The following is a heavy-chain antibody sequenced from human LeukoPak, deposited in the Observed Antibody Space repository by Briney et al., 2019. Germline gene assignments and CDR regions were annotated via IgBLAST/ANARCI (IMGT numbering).Heavy chain of an antibody. J-gene: IGHJ4*02. Sequence: QPGGSLRLSCAASGFTFSSYWMHWVRQAPGKGLVCVSRLNSDGSSTSYADSVKGRFTISRDNAKNTLYLQMNSLRAEDTAVYYCARDMSPLWSGYPGGFDYWGQGTLVTVSS. D-gene: IGHD3-3*01. V-gene: IGHV3-74*01. CDR1: GFTFSSYW. CDR2: LNSDGSST. CDR3: ARDMSPLWSGYPGGFDY.